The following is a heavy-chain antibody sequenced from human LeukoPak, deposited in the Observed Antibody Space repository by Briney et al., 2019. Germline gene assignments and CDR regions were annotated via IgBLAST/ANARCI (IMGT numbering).Heavy chain of an antibody. Sequence: GESLKISCEGSGYTFTGYYMHWVRQAPGQGLEWMGWINPNSGGTSYAQPFKDRVTMTRDTAISTAYMELSSLRSDDTAVYYCARRLVDSNDGYDVWGQGTMVTVSS. J-gene: IGHJ3*01. CDR3: ARRLVDSNDGYDV. D-gene: IGHD2-15*01. V-gene: IGHV1-2*02. CDR1: GYTFTGYY. CDR2: INPNSGGT.